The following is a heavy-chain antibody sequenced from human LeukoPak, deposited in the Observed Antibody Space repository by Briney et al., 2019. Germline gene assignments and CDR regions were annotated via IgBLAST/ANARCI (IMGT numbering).Heavy chain of an antibody. CDR1: GFTFSSYG. J-gene: IGHJ4*02. CDR3: AKDRGDYGDPWEFDY. V-gene: IGHV3-30*02. CDR2: IRYDGSNK. D-gene: IGHD4-17*01. Sequence: GGSLRLSCAASGFTFSSYGMHWVRQAPGKGLEWVAFIRYDGSNKYYADSVKGRFTISRDNSKNTLYLQRNSLRAEDPAVYYCAKDRGDYGDPWEFDYWAREPWSPSPQ.